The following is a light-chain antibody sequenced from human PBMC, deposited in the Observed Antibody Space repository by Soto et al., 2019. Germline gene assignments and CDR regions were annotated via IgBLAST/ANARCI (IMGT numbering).Light chain of an antibody. Sequence: QSALTQPPSASGSPGQSVTISCTGTSSDVGGYNYVSWYQQHPGKAPKLLIFEVSERPSGVPDRFSGSKSGNAASLTVSGLQAEDEADYYCSSYAGSKNLLFGGGNKLTVL. CDR2: EVS. CDR1: SSDVGGYNY. CDR3: SSYAGSKNLL. J-gene: IGLJ3*02. V-gene: IGLV2-8*01.